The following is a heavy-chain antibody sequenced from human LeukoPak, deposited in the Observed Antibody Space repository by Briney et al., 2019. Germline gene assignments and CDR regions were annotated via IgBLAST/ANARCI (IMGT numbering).Heavy chain of an antibody. V-gene: IGHV4-39*07. CDR2: IYYSGST. J-gene: IGHJ4*02. Sequence: SETLSLTCTVSGGSISSSSYYWGWIRQPPGKGLEWIGSIYYSGSTYYNPSLKSRVTISVDTSKNQFSLKLSSVTAADTAVYYCARVRRGPIAVAGTRVHFDYWGQGTLVTVSS. D-gene: IGHD6-19*01. CDR1: GGSISSSSYY. CDR3: ARVRRGPIAVAGTRVHFDY.